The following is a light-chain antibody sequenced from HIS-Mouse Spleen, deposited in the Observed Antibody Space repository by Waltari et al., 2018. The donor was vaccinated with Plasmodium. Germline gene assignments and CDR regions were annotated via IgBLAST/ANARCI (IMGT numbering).Light chain of an antibody. V-gene: IGLV3-10*01. CDR3: YSTDSSGNHRV. Sequence: SYELTQPPSVSVSPGQTARITCAGIALPKTIADWYQQKSGQAPVLVIYEDSKRPSGIPERFSGSSSGTMATLTISGAQVEDEADYYCYSTDSSGNHRVFGGGTKLTVL. CDR1: ALPKTI. CDR2: EDS. J-gene: IGLJ3*02.